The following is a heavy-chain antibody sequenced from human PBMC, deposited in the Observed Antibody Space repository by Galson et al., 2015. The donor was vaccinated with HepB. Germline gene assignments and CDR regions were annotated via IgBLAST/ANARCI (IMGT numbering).Heavy chain of an antibody. CDR3: ARDIQVRGVIITLTYYGMDV. V-gene: IGHV3-74*01. D-gene: IGHD3-10*01. CDR2: INSDGSST. Sequence: SLRLSCAASGFTFSSYWMHWVRQAPGKGLVWVSRINSDGSSTSYADSVKGRFTISRDNAKNTLYLQMNSLRAEDTAVYYCARDIQVRGVIITLTYYGMDVWGQGTTDTVSS. CDR1: GFTFSSYW. J-gene: IGHJ6*02.